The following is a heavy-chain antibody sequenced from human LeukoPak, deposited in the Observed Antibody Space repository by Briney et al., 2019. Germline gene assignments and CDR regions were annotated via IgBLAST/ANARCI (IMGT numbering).Heavy chain of an antibody. D-gene: IGHD5-12*01. CDR1: GGSLSSGNYY. V-gene: IGHV4-61*01. CDR3: ARAKDAGYAPEVSLNY. Sequence: PSDTQSLTCTVPGGSLSSGNYYWRWIRQPPGKGLEWIVYIYYSGGPNYLPALKSRVTITADPSNNQVSLKLVSATAADTAMYYCARAKDAGYAPEVSLNYWGQGSLVSVS. CDR2: IYYSGGP. J-gene: IGHJ4*02.